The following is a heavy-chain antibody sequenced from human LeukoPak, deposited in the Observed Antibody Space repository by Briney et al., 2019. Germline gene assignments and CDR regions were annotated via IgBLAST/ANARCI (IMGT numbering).Heavy chain of an antibody. D-gene: IGHD3-22*01. V-gene: IGHV3-23*01. J-gene: IGHJ3*02. Sequence: GGTLRLSCAASGFTFSSYGMSWVRQAPGKGLEWVSALSGSGSRTYYADSVKGRFTISRDNSKNTLYVQMNSLRAEDTAIYYCAGGGYYYDDSGPGPLDIWGQGTMVTVSS. CDR3: AGGGYYYDDSGPGPLDI. CDR1: GFTFSSYG. CDR2: LSGSGSRT.